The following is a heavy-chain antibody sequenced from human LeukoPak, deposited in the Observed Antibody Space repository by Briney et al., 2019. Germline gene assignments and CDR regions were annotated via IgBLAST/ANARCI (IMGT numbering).Heavy chain of an antibody. CDR3: ATSSTVLEWLPGDY. CDR2: FDPEDGET. D-gene: IGHD3-3*01. Sequence: GASVKVSCKVSGYTLTELSMHWVRQAPGKGLEWMGGFDPEDGETIYAQKFQGRVTMTEDTSTDTAYMELSSLRSEDTAVYYCATSSTVLEWLPGDYWGQGTLVTVSS. V-gene: IGHV1-24*01. J-gene: IGHJ4*02. CDR1: GYTLTELS.